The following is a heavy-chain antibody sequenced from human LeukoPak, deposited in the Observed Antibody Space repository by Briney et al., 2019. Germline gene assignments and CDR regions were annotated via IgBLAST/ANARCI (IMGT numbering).Heavy chain of an antibody. CDR3: ARRYCTGGSCGLLDY. CDR1: GGSISSSSW. D-gene: IGHD2-15*01. CDR2: IHHSGST. J-gene: IGHJ4*02. Sequence: NPSGTLSLTCAVSGGSISSSSWWSWVRQPPGKGPEWIGEIHHSGSTNLNPSLKSRVTMSVDNAKNQFSLKVTSVTAADTAVYYCARRYCTGGSCGLLDYWGQGTLVTVSS. V-gene: IGHV4-4*02.